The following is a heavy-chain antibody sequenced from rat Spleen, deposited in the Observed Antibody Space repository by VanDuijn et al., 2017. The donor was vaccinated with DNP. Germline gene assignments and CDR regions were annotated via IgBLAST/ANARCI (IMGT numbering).Heavy chain of an antibody. D-gene: IGHD1-1*01. Sequence: EVQLVESGGGPVQPGRSLKISCIASGFIFSNYWMTWIRQAPGTGLEWVASITNTGDSNYYSDSVKVRFSISSDNAKSTLYLQVNSLRSEDTATYYCTRDSGDWYFDFWGPGTMVTVSS. CDR2: ITNTGDSN. J-gene: IGHJ1*01. CDR3: TRDSGDWYFDF. V-gene: IGHV5-31*01. CDR1: GFIFSNYW.